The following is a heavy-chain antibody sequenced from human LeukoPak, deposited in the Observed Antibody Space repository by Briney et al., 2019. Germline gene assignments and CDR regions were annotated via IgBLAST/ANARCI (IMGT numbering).Heavy chain of an antibody. D-gene: IGHD5-18*01. Sequence: GASVKVSCKASGYTFTGYYMHWVRQAPGQGLEWMGWINPNSGGTNYAQKFQGRVTMTRDTSISTAYMELSRLRSDDTAVYYCARRTRLTPGYSYGLDLYYFDYWGQGTLVTVSS. V-gene: IGHV1-2*02. J-gene: IGHJ4*02. CDR2: INPNSGGT. CDR1: GYTFTGYY. CDR3: ARRTRLTPGYSYGLDLYYFDY.